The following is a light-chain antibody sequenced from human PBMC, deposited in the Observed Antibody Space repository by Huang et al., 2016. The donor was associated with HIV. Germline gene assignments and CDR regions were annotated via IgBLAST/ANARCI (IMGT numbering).Light chain of an antibody. Sequence: IQMTQSPSSLSASVGDRVTITCRASQTIDTYLNWYQQKPGKAPKLRIYAASNLHGGVPSRFTASGSGTDFTLTITSLQADDFATYYCHQTFSNIETFGQGTKLEIK. CDR3: HQTFSNIET. J-gene: IGKJ2*01. CDR1: QTIDTY. CDR2: AAS. V-gene: IGKV1-39*01.